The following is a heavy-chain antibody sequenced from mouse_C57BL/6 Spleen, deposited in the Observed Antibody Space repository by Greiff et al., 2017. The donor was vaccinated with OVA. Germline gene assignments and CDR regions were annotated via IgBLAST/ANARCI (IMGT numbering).Heavy chain of an antibody. CDR3: AREADYYAMDY. V-gene: IGHV1-4*01. Sequence: VQLQQSGAELARPGASVKMSCKASGYTFTSYTMHWVKQRPGQGLEWIGYINPSSGYTKYNQKFKDKATLTADKSSSTAYMQLSSLTSEDSAVYFCAREADYYAMDYWGQGTSVTVSS. J-gene: IGHJ4*01. CDR1: GYTFTSYT. CDR2: INPSSGYT.